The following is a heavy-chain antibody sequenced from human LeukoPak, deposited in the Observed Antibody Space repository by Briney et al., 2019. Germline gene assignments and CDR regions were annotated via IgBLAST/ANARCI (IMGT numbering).Heavy chain of an antibody. CDR1: GGTFNSYA. J-gene: IGHJ4*02. CDR2: IIPILGIA. V-gene: IGHV1-69*04. Sequence: SVNGSCKASGGTFNSYAISWVRQAPGQGLEWMGRIIPILGIANYAQKFQGRVTLTADKSTSTAYMELSSLRSEDTAVYYCARASRGYYFDYWGQGTRVTVSS. CDR3: ARASRGYYFDY. D-gene: IGHD3-22*01.